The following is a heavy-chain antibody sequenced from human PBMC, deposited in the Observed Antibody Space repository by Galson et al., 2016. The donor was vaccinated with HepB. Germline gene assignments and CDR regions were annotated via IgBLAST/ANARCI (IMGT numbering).Heavy chain of an antibody. D-gene: IGHD1-26*01. CDR3: AREGPESGTFAYGLDV. J-gene: IGHJ6*02. CDR1: RISFSSHS. Sequence: SLRLSCAASRISFSSHSMDWVRQAPGKGLEWISYIDSSGKKTHYADSVKGRFTISRDNAKESLYLQMSSLRGEDTAIYYCAREGPESGTFAYGLDVWGQGTTVTVSS. V-gene: IGHV3-21*03. CDR2: IDSSGKKT.